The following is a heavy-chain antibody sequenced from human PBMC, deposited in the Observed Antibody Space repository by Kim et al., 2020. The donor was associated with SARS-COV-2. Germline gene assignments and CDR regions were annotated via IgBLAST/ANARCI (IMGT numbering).Heavy chain of an antibody. CDR3: ARDDYDYVWGSYQVDY. CDR2: ISYDGSNK. J-gene: IGHJ4*02. Sequence: GGSLRLSCAASGFTFSSYAMHWVRQAPGKGLEWVAVISYDGSNKYYADSVKGRFTISRDNSKNTLYLQMNSLRAEDTAVYYCARDDYDYVWGSYQVDYWGQGTLVTVSS. V-gene: IGHV3-30*04. D-gene: IGHD3-16*01. CDR1: GFTFSSYA.